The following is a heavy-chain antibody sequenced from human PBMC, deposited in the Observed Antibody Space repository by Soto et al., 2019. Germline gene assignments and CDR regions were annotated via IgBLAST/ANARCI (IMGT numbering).Heavy chain of an antibody. V-gene: IGHV4-4*02. CDR3: ARVWFGEYHYGMDV. J-gene: IGHJ6*02. D-gene: IGHD3-10*01. CDR1: GGSISSSNW. CDR2: IYHSGST. Sequence: KSSETLSLTCAVSGGSISSSNWWSWVRQPPGKGLEWIGEIYHSGSTNYNPSLKSRVTISVDKSKNQLSLKLSSVTAADTAVYYCARVWFGEYHYGMDVWGQGTTVTVSS.